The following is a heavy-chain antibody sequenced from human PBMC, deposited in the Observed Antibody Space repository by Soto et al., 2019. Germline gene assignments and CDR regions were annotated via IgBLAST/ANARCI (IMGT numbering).Heavy chain of an antibody. CDR3: ASVPYYGSGGDGPYFLDY. J-gene: IGHJ4*02. V-gene: IGHV4-39*01. CDR1: GDSITKSTYY. CDR2: IYYAGNT. D-gene: IGHD2-15*01. Sequence: PSETLSLTCTVSGDSITKSTYYWAWVRQTPGKGPEWIGSIYYAGNTYYNPSLQSRVTISVDASKNQFSLELQSVTAADSAVYYCASVPYYGSGGDGPYFLDYWGQGIPVTVSS.